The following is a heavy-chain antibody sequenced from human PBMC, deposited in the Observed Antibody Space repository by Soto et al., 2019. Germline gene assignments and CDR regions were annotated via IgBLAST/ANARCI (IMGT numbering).Heavy chain of an antibody. D-gene: IGHD3-10*01. V-gene: IGHV3-9*01. CDR1: GFTFDDYA. CDR3: AKDRGSGSYAANYYYYGMDV. J-gene: IGHJ6*02. CDR2: INWNSGSI. Sequence: EEQLVESGGGLVQPGRSLRLSCAASGFTFDDYAMHWVRQAPGKGLEWVSGINWNSGSIGYADSVKGRFTISRDNAKTSPYLXMNSLRAEDTALYYCAKDRGSGSYAANYYYYGMDVWGQGTTVTVSS.